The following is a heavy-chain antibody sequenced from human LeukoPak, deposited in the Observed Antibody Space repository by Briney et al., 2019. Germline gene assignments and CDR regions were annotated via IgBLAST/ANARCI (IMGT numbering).Heavy chain of an antibody. Sequence: SETLSLTCAVYGGSFSGYYWSWIRQPPGKGPEWIGEINHSGSANYNPSLKSRVTISVDTSKNQFSLKLSSVTAADTAVYYCARDSRVTTGTYYYYYMDVWGEGTTVTVFS. CDR1: GGSFSGYY. V-gene: IGHV4-34*01. J-gene: IGHJ6*03. D-gene: IGHD4-17*01. CDR2: INHSGSA. CDR3: ARDSRVTTGTYYYYYMDV.